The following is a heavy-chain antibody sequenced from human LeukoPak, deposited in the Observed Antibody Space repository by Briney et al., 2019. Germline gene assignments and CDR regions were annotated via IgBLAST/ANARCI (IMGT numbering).Heavy chain of an antibody. V-gene: IGHV3-11*01. CDR3: AKTTYYYDSSSYYNDAFDI. CDR1: GFTFSDYY. CDR2: ISSSGSTI. Sequence: PGGSLRLSCAASGFTFSDYYMSWIRQAPGKGLEWVSYISSSGSTIYHADSVKGRFTISRDNAKNSLYLQMNSLRAEDTAVYYCAKTTYYYDSSSYYNDAFDIWGQGTMVTVSS. D-gene: IGHD3-22*01. J-gene: IGHJ3*02.